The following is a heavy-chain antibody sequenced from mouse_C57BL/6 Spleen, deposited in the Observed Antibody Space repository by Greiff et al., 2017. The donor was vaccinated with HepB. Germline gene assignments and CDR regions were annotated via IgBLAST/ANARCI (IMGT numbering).Heavy chain of an antibody. D-gene: IGHD4-1*01. J-gene: IGHJ3*01. V-gene: IGHV3-6*01. CDR3: AGELGY. CDR2: ISYDGSN. Sequence: ESGPGLVKPSQSLSLTCSVTGYSITSGYYWNWIRQFPGNKLEWMGYISYDGSNNYNPSLKNRISITRDTSKNQFFLKLNSVTTEDTATYYCAGELGYWGQGTLVTVSA. CDR1: GYSITSGYY.